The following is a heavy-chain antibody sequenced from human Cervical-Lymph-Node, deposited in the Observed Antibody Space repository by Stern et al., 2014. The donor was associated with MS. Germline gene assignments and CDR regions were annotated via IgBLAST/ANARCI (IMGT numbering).Heavy chain of an antibody. CDR1: GFTFSTYW. J-gene: IGHJ4*02. Sequence: VQLVESGGGLVQPGGSLRLSCAASGFTFSTYWMHWVRQAPGKGLVWVSRINRVGIYTSYADSVKGRFTISRDNAKNTLHLQMNSLRAEDTALYYCVRDLDGGAHFDNWGQGALVTVSS. D-gene: IGHD3-16*01. CDR2: INRVGIYT. CDR3: VRDLDGGAHFDN. V-gene: IGHV3-74*01.